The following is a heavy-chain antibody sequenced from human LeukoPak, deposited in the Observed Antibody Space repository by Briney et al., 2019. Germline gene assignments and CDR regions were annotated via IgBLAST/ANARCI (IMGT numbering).Heavy chain of an antibody. D-gene: IGHD4-17*01. V-gene: IGHV4-4*07. CDR1: GGSISSYY. CDR2: IHTSGST. J-gene: IGHJ5*02. Sequence: PSETLSLTCTVSGGSISSYYWSWIRQPAGKGLEWIGRIHTSGSTNYNPSLKSRLTMSVDTSKNQFSLKLNSVTAADTAVYYCVRAGDYGDYVGWFDPWGQGTLVTVSS. CDR3: VRAGDYGDYVGWFDP.